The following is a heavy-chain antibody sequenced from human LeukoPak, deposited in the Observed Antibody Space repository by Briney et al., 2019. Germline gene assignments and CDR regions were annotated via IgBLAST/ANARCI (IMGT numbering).Heavy chain of an antibody. CDR2: IYTSGST. CDR1: GGSISSYY. J-gene: IGHJ6*03. V-gene: IGHV4-4*09. CDR3: ARMYDSGYYYYYMDV. D-gene: IGHD3-10*01. Sequence: SETLSLTCTVSGGSISSYYWSWIRQPPGKGLEWIGYIYTSGSTKYNPSLKSRVTISVDTSKNQFSLKLSSVTAADTAVYYCARMYDSGYYYYYMDVWGKGTTVTVSS.